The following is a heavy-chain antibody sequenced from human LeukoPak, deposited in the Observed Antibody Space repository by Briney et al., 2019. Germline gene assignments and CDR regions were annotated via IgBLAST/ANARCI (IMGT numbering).Heavy chain of an antibody. Sequence: SETLSLTCTVSGGSISSDYWSWIRQPPGKGLEWIGYIYYSGSTNYNPSLKSRVTISVDTSKNQFSLKLSSVTAADTAVYYCAREPVGTAMAYFDYWGQGTLVTVSS. V-gene: IGHV4-59*01. CDR3: AREPVGTAMAYFDY. D-gene: IGHD5-18*01. CDR1: GGSISSDY. CDR2: IYYSGST. J-gene: IGHJ4*02.